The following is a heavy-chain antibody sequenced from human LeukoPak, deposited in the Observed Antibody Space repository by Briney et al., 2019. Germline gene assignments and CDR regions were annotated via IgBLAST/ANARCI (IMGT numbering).Heavy chain of an antibody. Sequence: ASVKVSCKASGGTFSSYAISWVRQAPGQGLEWMGRIIPILGIANYAQKFQGRVTITADKSTSTAYMELSSLRSEDTAVYYCAREGGGKDAFDIWGQGTMVTVSS. CDR2: IIPILGIA. CDR1: GGTFSSYA. J-gene: IGHJ3*02. D-gene: IGHD4-23*01. CDR3: AREGGGKDAFDI. V-gene: IGHV1-69*04.